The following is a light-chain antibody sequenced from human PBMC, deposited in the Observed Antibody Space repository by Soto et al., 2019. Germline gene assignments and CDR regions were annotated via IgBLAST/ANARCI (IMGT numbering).Light chain of an antibody. CDR3: MQAQQTPLN. V-gene: IGKV2-28*01. Sequence: EIVMTQSPLSLPVTPGEPASISCRSSQSLLHSNGYNCLDWYLQKPGQPPQLLIYLGFNRASGVPDRFSGSGSGTDFTLKISRVEAEDVGVYYGMQAQQTPLNFGGGTKVEIK. CDR2: LGF. CDR1: QSLLHSNGYNC. J-gene: IGKJ4*01.